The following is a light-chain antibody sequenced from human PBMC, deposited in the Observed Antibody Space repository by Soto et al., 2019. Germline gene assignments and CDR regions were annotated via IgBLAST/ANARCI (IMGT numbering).Light chain of an antibody. Sequence: DIVLTQSPGTLSLSPGERATLSCRASQSIVRNSLAWYQQKPGQAPRLLIYGASTRATGFPDRFSGSGSGTDFTLSISRLEPEDLAVYYCQQYGSSPLTFGGGTNVEIK. CDR1: QSIVRNS. V-gene: IGKV3-20*01. J-gene: IGKJ4*01. CDR2: GAS. CDR3: QQYGSSPLT.